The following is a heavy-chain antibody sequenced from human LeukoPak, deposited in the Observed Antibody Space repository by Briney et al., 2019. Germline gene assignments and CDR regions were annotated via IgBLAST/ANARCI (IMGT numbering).Heavy chain of an antibody. CDR2: IYYRGNT. CDR3: ARHADIAAYREGLDV. J-gene: IGHJ6*04. D-gene: IGHD2-15*01. Sequence: SETLSLTCTVSGGSISGYFWSWLRQPPGEGLEWVRYIYYRGNTIYNLSLKSRATISVDTSKNLFSLELTSVTTADTAVYYCARHADIAAYREGLDVWGRGTTVTVSS. CDR1: GGSISGYF. V-gene: IGHV4-59*08.